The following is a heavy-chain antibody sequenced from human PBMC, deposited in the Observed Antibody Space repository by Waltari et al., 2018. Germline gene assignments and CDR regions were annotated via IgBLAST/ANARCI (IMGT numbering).Heavy chain of an antibody. D-gene: IGHD2-8*02. J-gene: IGHJ3*02. Sequence: EVQLVQSGAEVKKPGATVKISCKASGYTFTDYYMHWVEQAPGKGLEWMGRVDPEDGETIYAEKFQGRVTITADTSTDTAYMELSSLRSEDTAVYYCAWLLVPTFFDIWGQGTMVTVSS. CDR1: GYTFTDYY. CDR2: VDPEDGET. CDR3: AWLLVPTFFDI. V-gene: IGHV1-69-2*01.